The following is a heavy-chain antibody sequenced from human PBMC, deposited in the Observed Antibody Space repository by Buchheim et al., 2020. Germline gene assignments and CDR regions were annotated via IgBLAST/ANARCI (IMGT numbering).Heavy chain of an antibody. CDR2: ISSSSSTI. Sequence: EVQLVESGGGLVQPGGSLRLSCAASGFTFSSYSMNWVRQAPGKGLEWVSYISSSSSTIYYADSVKGRFTISRDNAKNSLYLQMNSLRAEETAVYYCARALSYYDSSVRYHRDVWGKGTT. V-gene: IGHV3-48*01. J-gene: IGHJ6*03. CDR3: ARALSYYDSSVRYHRDV. D-gene: IGHD3-22*01. CDR1: GFTFSSYS.